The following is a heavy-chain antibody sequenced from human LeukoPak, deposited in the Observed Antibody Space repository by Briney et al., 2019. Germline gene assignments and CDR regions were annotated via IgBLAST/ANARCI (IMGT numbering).Heavy chain of an antibody. J-gene: IGHJ3*02. CDR3: AREVPSSGYYGQTDAFDI. Sequence: PSETLSLTCTVSGGSISSYYWSWIRQPPGKGLEWIGYIYYSGSTNYNPSLKSRVTISVDTSKNQFSLKLSSATAADTAVYYCAREVPSSGYYGQTDAFDIWGQGTMVTVSS. CDR1: GGSISSYY. CDR2: IYYSGST. D-gene: IGHD3-22*01. V-gene: IGHV4-59*01.